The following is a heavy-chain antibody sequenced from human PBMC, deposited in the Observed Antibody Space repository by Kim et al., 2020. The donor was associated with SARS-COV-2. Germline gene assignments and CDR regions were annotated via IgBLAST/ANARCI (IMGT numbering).Heavy chain of an antibody. Sequence: AQKFQGRVTMTRDTSTSTVYMELSSLRSEDTAVYYCARKDVSLLWFGLDYWGQGTLVTVSS. J-gene: IGHJ4*02. D-gene: IGHD3-10*01. V-gene: IGHV1-46*01. CDR3: ARKDVSLLWFGLDY.